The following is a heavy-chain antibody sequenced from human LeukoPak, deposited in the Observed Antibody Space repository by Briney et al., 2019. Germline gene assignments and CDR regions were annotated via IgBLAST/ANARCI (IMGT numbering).Heavy chain of an antibody. CDR3: AREMTTELLGCFDP. D-gene: IGHD4-17*01. Sequence: ASVKVSCKASGYTFTDYYMHWVRQAPGQGLEWMGWINPHSGGTNFAQNFQDRVTMTRDTSISTAYMELSRLRSDDTAMYYCAREMTTELLGCFDPWGQGTLVTVSS. CDR1: GYTFTDYY. CDR2: INPHSGGT. J-gene: IGHJ5*02. V-gene: IGHV1-2*02.